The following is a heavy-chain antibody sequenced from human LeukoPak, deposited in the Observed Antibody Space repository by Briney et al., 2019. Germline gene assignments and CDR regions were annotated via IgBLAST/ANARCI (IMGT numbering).Heavy chain of an antibody. Sequence: PGGSLRLSCAASGFTFSSYAMSWVRQAPGKGLEWVSLIYSDGTTFYADSVKGRFTISRDNSKNTLYLQMNSLRAEDTAVYYCARDYGDYERGFDFWGQGTMVTVSS. V-gene: IGHV3-53*01. CDR3: ARDYGDYERGFDF. D-gene: IGHD4-17*01. CDR1: GFTFSSYA. J-gene: IGHJ3*01. CDR2: IYSDGTT.